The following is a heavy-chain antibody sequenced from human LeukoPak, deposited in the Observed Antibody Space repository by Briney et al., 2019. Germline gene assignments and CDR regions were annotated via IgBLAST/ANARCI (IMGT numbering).Heavy chain of an antibody. D-gene: IGHD3-3*01. V-gene: IGHV4-39*07. CDR2: IYYSGST. J-gene: IGHJ4*02. CDR3: ARVPMGWLAQGFDY. Sequence: SETLSLTCTVSGGSISSSGYYWGWIRQPPGKGLEWIGSIYYSGSTYYSPSLKSRVTISVDTSKNQFSLKLSSVTAADTAVYYCARVPMGWLAQGFDYWGQGTLVTVSS. CDR1: GGSISSSGYY.